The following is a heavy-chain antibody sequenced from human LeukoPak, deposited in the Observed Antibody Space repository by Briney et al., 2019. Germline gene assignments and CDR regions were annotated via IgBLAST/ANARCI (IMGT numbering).Heavy chain of an antibody. J-gene: IGHJ4*02. CDR3: ARADSSGYLIDY. Sequence: AASVKVSCKASGYIFDIYAMIWVRQAPGQGLEWMGIINPSGGSTSYAQKFQGRVTMTRDMSTSTVYMELSSLRSEDTAVYYCARADSSGYLIDYWGQGTLVTVSS. CDR1: GYIFDIYA. D-gene: IGHD3-22*01. V-gene: IGHV1-46*02. CDR2: INPSGGST.